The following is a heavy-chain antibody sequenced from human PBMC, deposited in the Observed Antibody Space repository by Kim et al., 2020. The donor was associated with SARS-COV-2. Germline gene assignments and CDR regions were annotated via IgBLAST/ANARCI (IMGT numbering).Heavy chain of an antibody. CDR3: ARANSGTGNFDY. D-gene: IGHD3-10*01. J-gene: IGHJ4*02. V-gene: IGHV4-4*07. Sequence: NYHPSLKSRLILSVDTSKNPVSLTLRSVTAADTAVYFCARANSGTGNFDYWGQGALVTVSS.